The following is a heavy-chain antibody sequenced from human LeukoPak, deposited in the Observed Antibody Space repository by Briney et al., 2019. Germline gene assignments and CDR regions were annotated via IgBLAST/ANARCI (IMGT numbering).Heavy chain of an antibody. V-gene: IGHV4-59*08. J-gene: IGHJ4*02. D-gene: IGHD6-13*01. CDR3: ARRVRQQPFDY. Sequence: PSETLSLTCTVSGGSISSYYWSWIRQPPGKGLEWIGYIYYSGSTNYNPSLKSRVTISVDRSKNQFSLKLSSVTAADTAVYYCARRVRQQPFDYWGQGTLVTVSS. CDR2: IYYSGST. CDR1: GGSISSYY.